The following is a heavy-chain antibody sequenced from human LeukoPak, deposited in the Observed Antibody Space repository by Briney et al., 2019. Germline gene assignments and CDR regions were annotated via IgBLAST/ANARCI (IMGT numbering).Heavy chain of an antibody. D-gene: IGHD6-6*01. J-gene: IGHJ4*02. Sequence: PGGSLRLSCAASGFTFSSYAMHWVRQAPGKGLEWVAVISYDGSNKYYADSVKGRFTISRDNSKNTLYLQMNSLRAEDTAVYYCARDDEYSSPSFHLKFDYWGQGTLVTVSS. CDR1: GFTFSSYA. CDR3: ARDDEYSSPSFHLKFDY. V-gene: IGHV3-30-3*01. CDR2: ISYDGSNK.